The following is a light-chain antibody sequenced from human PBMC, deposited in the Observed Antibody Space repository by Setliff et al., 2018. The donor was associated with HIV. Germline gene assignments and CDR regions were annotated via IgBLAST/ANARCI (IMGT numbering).Light chain of an antibody. V-gene: IGLV2-14*03. CDR1: SGDVGAYNY. CDR3: GSYTSTNTRV. CDR2: DVR. Sequence: QSALTQSASVSGTPGQSITISCTGTSGDVGAYNYVSWYQQHPGKAPKLLIYDVRNRPSGVSNRFSGSKSGNTASLTISGLLPEDEADYYCGSYTSTNTRVFGTGTKV. J-gene: IGLJ1*01.